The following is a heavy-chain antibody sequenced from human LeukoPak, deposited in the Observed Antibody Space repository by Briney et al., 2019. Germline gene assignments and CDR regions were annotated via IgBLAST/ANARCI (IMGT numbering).Heavy chain of an antibody. Sequence: SETLSLTCTVFSASISTYYWSWIRQPPGKGLEWIGYISSSGNTNYNPSLKSRLSISVDTSKNQFSLGLTSVTAADTAVYYCARVLTIFGVVISYGAFDIWGQGTVVTVSS. CDR1: SASISTYY. CDR3: ARVLTIFGVVISYGAFDI. J-gene: IGHJ3*02. D-gene: IGHD3-3*01. V-gene: IGHV4-59*12. CDR2: ISSSGNT.